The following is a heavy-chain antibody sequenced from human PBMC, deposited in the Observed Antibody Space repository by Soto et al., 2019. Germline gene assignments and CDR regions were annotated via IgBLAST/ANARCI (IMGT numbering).Heavy chain of an antibody. D-gene: IGHD6-19*01. V-gene: IGHV3-30-3*01. CDR3: ARDLAYSSGWPTCLFDY. Sequence: GGSLRLSCAASGFTFSSYAMHWVRQAPGKGLEWVAVISYDGSNKYYADSVKGRFTISRDNSKNTLYLQMNSLRAEDTAVYYCARDLAYSSGWPTCLFDYWGQGTRVTVSS. CDR2: ISYDGSNK. J-gene: IGHJ4*02. CDR1: GFTFSSYA.